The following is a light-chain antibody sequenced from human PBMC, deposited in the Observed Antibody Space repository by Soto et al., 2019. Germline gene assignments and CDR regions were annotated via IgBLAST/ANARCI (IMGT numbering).Light chain of an antibody. CDR3: QQYKNWPPLT. J-gene: IGKJ4*01. Sequence: EIVMTQSPATLSVSPGERATLSCRASQSVSSNLAWYQQKPGQAPRLLIYGAFTRATGIPARFSGSGSGTECTLTISSLQSEDFAVYYCQQYKNWPPLTFDGGTKVEIK. CDR1: QSVSSN. CDR2: GAF. V-gene: IGKV3-15*01.